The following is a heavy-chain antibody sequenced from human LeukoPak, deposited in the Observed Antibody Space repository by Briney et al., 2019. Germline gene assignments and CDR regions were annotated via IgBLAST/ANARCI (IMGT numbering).Heavy chain of an antibody. D-gene: IGHD5-24*01. CDR2: TNTNTGNP. CDR3: ARKSVKWLQSYYYYYMDV. J-gene: IGHJ6*03. Sequence: ASVKVSCKASGYTFSSYAINWVRQAPGQGLEWMGWTNTNTGNPTYAQGFTGRFVFSLDTSVSTSYLQISSLQAEDTAVYYCARKSVKWLQSYYYYYMDVWGKGTTVTVSS. V-gene: IGHV7-4-1*02. CDR1: GYTFSSYA.